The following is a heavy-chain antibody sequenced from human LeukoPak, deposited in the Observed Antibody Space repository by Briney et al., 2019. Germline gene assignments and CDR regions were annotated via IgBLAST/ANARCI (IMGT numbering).Heavy chain of an antibody. D-gene: IGHD5-18*01. CDR2: IDPNSGNT. CDR1: AYTFSNYD. J-gene: IGHJ6*03. Sequence: ASVTVSCKASAYTFSNYDIHWVRQAAGQGLEWMGWIDPNSGNTGYAQKFQGRVTITWDTSITTAYMELSSLRSEDTAVYYCARGYSYGTYYYYYYMDVWGKGTTVTVSS. V-gene: IGHV1-8*03. CDR3: ARGYSYGTYYYYYYMDV.